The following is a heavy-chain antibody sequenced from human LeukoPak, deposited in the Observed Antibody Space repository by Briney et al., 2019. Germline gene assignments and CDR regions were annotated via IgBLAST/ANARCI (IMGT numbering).Heavy chain of an antibody. CDR3: AKDGVPSRWFGRNYFDY. D-gene: IGHD3-10*01. CDR1: GFTFISYG. Sequence: GGSLRLSCAASGFTFISYGMHWVRQAQGKGLEWVAFIRYDGSKKYYVDSVKGRFTISRDNSKNTMYLQMNSLRAEDTAVYYCAKDGVPSRWFGRNYFDYWGQGTLVSVSS. CDR2: IRYDGSKK. J-gene: IGHJ4*02. V-gene: IGHV3-30*02.